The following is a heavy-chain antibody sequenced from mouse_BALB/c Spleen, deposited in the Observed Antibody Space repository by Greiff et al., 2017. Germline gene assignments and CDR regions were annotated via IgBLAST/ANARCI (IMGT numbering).Heavy chain of an antibody. D-gene: IGHD2-14*01. V-gene: IGHV2-2*02. Sequence: VLLVESGPGLVQPSQSLSITCTVSGFSLTSYGVHWVRQSPGKGLEWLGVIWSGGSTDYNAAFISRLSISKDNSKSQVFFKMNSLQANDTAIYYCARSPYRYLYAMDYWGQGTSVTVSS. CDR2: IWSGGST. CDR1: GFSLTSYG. J-gene: IGHJ4*01. CDR3: ARSPYRYLYAMDY.